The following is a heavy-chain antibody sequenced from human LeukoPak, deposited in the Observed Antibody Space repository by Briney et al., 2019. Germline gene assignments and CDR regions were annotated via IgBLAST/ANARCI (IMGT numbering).Heavy chain of an antibody. J-gene: IGHJ5*02. CDR1: GFTFSNAW. V-gene: IGHV3-15*01. Sequence: GGSLRLSCAASGFTFSNAWMSSVRQAPGKGLEWVGRIKSKTDGGTTDYAAPVKGRFTISRDDSKNSLYLQMNSLKTEDTAVYYCASLYGSGKRWVDPWGQGTLVTVSS. D-gene: IGHD3-10*01. CDR3: ASLYGSGKRWVDP. CDR2: IKSKTDGGTT.